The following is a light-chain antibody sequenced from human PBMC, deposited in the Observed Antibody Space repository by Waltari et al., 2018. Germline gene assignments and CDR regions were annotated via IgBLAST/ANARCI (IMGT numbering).Light chain of an antibody. Sequence: QSALTQPASVSGSPGQSIPLSSTGTSRAVGNYKRASWYQQHPGKAPKLMIYAVSKRPSGVCDRFSGSKSGDMASLTISGLQPEDEAEYFCSSYAGSSKGVFGGGTKVTVL. CDR1: SRAVGNYKR. V-gene: IGLV2-23*02. CDR3: SSYAGSSKGV. J-gene: IGLJ2*01. CDR2: AVS.